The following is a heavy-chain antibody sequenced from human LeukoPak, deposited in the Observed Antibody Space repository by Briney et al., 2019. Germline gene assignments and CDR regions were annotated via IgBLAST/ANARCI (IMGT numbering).Heavy chain of an antibody. D-gene: IGHD3-3*01. V-gene: IGHV4-31*03. CDR1: GGSISSGGYY. Sequence: SETLSLTCTVSGGSISSGGYYWSWIRQHPGKGLEWIGYIYYSGSTYYNPSLKSRVTISVDTSKNQFSLKLSSVTAADTAVYYCAPQRSGYYPFDYWGQGTLVTVSS. CDR3: APQRSGYYPFDY. J-gene: IGHJ4*02. CDR2: IYYSGST.